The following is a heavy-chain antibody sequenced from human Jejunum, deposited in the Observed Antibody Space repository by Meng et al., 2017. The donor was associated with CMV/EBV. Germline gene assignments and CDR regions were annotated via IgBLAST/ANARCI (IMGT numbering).Heavy chain of an antibody. CDR3: ARDIAIDWFYS. CDR2: IHYSGNM. D-gene: IGHD6-13*01. Sequence: QVPLQGAGLVLVKRSESLSLTCTVSEGCISNYDGSWIRQSPGKGLGWIGYIHYSGNMRYNPSLKSRVTLSLDTSKNQFSLKLSSVTPADTAVYYCARDIAIDWFYSWGKGILVTVSS. CDR1: EGCISNYD. J-gene: IGHJ5*01. V-gene: IGHV4-59*01.